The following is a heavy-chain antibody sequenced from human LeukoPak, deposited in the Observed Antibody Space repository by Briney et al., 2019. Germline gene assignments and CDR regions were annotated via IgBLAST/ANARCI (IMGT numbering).Heavy chain of an antibody. J-gene: IGHJ4*02. CDR2: IKEDGSEQ. CDR3: VRDRLARDGFNSLDY. V-gene: IGHV3-7*01. Sequence: GGSLRLSCTASGFTFSRHWISWVRQTPGKGLEWVANIKEDGSEQYYVDSVKGRFTMSRDNAKSSLYLQMNSLRAEDTAVYYCVRDRLARDGFNSLDYWGQGTLVTVSS. CDR1: GFTFSRHW. D-gene: IGHD5-24*01.